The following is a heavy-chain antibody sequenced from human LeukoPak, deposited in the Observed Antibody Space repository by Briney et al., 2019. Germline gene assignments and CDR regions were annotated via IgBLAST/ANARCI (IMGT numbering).Heavy chain of an antibody. V-gene: IGHV3-11*04. CDR2: ISPVGSTI. D-gene: IGHD3-22*01. CDR3: ARGFPPIMIVTVYYYYYMDV. J-gene: IGHJ6*03. Sequence: GGSLRLSCTTSGFIFRDYYMIWIRQAPGRGLECFSYISPVGSTIYYADSVKGRFTISRDNAKNSLYLQMNSLRAEDTAVYYCARGFPPIMIVTVYYYYYMDVWGKGTTVTISS. CDR1: GFIFRDYY.